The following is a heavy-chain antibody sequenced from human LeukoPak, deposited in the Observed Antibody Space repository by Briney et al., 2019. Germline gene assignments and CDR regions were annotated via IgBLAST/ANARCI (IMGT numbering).Heavy chain of an antibody. Sequence: ASVKVSCKASGGTFSSYAISWVRQAPGQGLEWMGGIIPIFGTANYAQKFQGRVTITTDESTSTAYMELSSLRSEDTAVYYCARSSGSYVPDAFDIWGQGTMITVSS. D-gene: IGHD1-26*01. CDR3: ARSSGSYVPDAFDI. CDR1: GGTFSSYA. CDR2: IIPIFGTA. V-gene: IGHV1-69*05. J-gene: IGHJ3*02.